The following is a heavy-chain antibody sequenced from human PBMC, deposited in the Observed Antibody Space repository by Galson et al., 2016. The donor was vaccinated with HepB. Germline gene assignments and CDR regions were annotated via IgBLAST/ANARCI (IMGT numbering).Heavy chain of an antibody. V-gene: IGHV5-51*01. CDR3: VRLNGDTITADGEIRDWFDP. CDR1: GYRFISYW. CDR2: IHPSDSDT. Sequence: QSGAEVTKPGESLKISCKGSGYRFISYWIGWVRQMPGKGLEWMGIIHPSDSDTRYNVSFQGQVTILVDKSISTAYLQWSSLKASDTAMYYCVRLNGDTITADGEIRDWFDPWGQGTLVTVSS. J-gene: IGHJ5*02. D-gene: IGHD6-13*01.